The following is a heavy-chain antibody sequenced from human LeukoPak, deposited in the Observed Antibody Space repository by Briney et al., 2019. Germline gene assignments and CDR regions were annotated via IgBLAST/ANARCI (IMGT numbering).Heavy chain of an antibody. D-gene: IGHD2-21*02. CDR2: IIPIFGTA. V-gene: IGHV1-69*06. CDR1: GGTFSNYA. J-gene: IGHJ5*02. CDR3: ARDLAYCGGDCRNWFDP. Sequence: GASVKVSCKASGGTFSNYAISWVRQAPGQGLEWMGGIIPIFGTANYAQKFQGRVTITADKSTSTAYMELSSLRSEDTAVYYCARDLAYCGGDCRNWFDPWGQGTLVTVSS.